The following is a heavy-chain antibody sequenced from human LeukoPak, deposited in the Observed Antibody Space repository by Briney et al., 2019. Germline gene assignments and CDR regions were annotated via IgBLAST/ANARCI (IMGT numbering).Heavy chain of an antibody. J-gene: IGHJ4*02. V-gene: IGHV3-30-3*01. Sequence: PGGSLRLSCAASGFTFNSYAMHWVRQAPGKGLEWVAVISYDGSNKYYADSVKGRFTISRDNSKNTLYLQTNSLRAEDTAVYYCARERKITSFGVACDYWGQGTLVTVSS. CDR2: ISYDGSNK. D-gene: IGHD3-3*01. CDR3: ARERKITSFGVACDY. CDR1: GFTFNSYA.